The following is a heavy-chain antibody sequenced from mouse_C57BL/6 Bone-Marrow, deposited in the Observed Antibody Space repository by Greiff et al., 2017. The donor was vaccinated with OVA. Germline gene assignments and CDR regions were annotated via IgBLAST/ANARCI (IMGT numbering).Heavy chain of an antibody. Sequence: EVQRVESGGGLVKPGGSLKLSCAASGFTFSSYTMSWVRQTPEKRLEWVATISGGGGNTYYPDSVKGRFTISRDNAKNTLYLQRSSLGSADTALCACARRGNYSYVYFGYRGPGATLTFAS. J-gene: IGHJ2*01. CDR1: GFTFSSYT. D-gene: IGHD2-12*01. V-gene: IGHV5-9*01. CDR2: ISGGGGNT. CDR3: ARRGNYSYVYFGY.